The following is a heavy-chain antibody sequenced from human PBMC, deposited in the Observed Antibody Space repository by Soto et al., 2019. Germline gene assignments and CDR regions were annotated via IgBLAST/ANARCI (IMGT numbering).Heavy chain of an antibody. D-gene: IGHD2-2*01. CDR2: INSDGSST. J-gene: IGHJ4*02. CDR1: GFTFSSYW. V-gene: IGHV3-74*01. CDR3: ARGERYCISTSCLHFDY. Sequence: PGGSLRLACAASGFTFSSYWMHWVRQAPGKGLVWVSRINSDGSSTSYADSVKGRFTISRDNAKNTLYLQMNSLRAEDTAVYYCARGERYCISTSCLHFDYWGQGTLVTVSS.